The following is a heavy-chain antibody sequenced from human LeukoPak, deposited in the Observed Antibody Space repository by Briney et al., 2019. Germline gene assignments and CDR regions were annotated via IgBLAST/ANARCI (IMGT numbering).Heavy chain of an antibody. D-gene: IGHD5-18*01. V-gene: IGHV3-30*02. CDR2: IRYDGSNK. CDR1: GLTFSSYG. J-gene: IGHJ4*02. CDR3: AKGSQLWLLAY. Sequence: GGSLRLSCAGSGLTFSSYGMHWVRQAPGKGLEWVAFIRYDGSNKYYADSVKGRFTISRDNSKNTLYLQMNSLRAEDTAVYYCAKGSQLWLLAYWGQGTLVTVSS.